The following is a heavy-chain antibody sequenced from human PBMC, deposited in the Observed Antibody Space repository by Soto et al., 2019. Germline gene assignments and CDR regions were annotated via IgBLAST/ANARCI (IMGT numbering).Heavy chain of an antibody. Sequence: SETLSLTCVVYGGSFSGYYWSWIRQSPGKGLEWIGGINHRGSTNYNPSLESRVTISVDTSKNQFSLKLPSVTAADTAMYYCARDGFCTSTTCRVGNWFDPWGQGT. CDR3: ARDGFCTSTTCRVGNWFDP. CDR2: INHRGST. V-gene: IGHV4-34*01. D-gene: IGHD2-2*01. J-gene: IGHJ5*02. CDR1: GGSFSGYY.